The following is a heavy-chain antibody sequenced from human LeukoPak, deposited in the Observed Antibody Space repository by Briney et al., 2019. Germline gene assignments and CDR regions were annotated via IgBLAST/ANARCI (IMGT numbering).Heavy chain of an antibody. Sequence: GGSLRLSCAASGFTFSSYAMSWVRQAPGKGLEWVSAISGSAGSTYYADSVKGRFTIFRDNSKNTLYLQMNSLRAEDTALYYCAKDREVITIFGVVIIGWFDPWGQGTLVTVS. CDR1: GFTFSSYA. V-gene: IGHV3-23*01. CDR3: AKDREVITIFGVVIIGWFDP. CDR2: ISGSAGST. J-gene: IGHJ5*02. D-gene: IGHD3-3*01.